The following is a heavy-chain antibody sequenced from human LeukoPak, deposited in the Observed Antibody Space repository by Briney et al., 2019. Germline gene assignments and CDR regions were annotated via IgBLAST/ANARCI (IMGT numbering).Heavy chain of an antibody. CDR2: MIPILDLP. CDR3: EWFSETDGLDV. V-gene: IGHV1-69*04. J-gene: IGHJ6*02. D-gene: IGHD3-22*01. Sequence: ASVKAYCKAYGVTFSIFVINWVRRAPGQGLEWRGRMIPILDLPIYTQQFQRRVTSTEDSSTITAYRELTSLRSEDPAVCYCEWFSETDGLDVWGQGTTVTVSS. CDR1: GVTFSIFV.